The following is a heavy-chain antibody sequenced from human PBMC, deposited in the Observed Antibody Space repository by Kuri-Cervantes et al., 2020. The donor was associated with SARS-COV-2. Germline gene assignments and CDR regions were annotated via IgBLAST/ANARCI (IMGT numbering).Heavy chain of an antibody. V-gene: IGHV1-69*13. CDR2: IIPIFGTA. Sequence: ASVKVSCKASGGTFSSYAISWVRQAPGQGLEWMGGIIPIFGTANYAQKFQGRVTITADESTSTAYMELSSLRSEDTAVYYCARGGSGTIRNWFDPWGQGTLVTVSS. J-gene: IGHJ5*02. CDR3: ARGGSGTIRNWFDP. CDR1: GGTFSSYA. D-gene: IGHD2-15*01.